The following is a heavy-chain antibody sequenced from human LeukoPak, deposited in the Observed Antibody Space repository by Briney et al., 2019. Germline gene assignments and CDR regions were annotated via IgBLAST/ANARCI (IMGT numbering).Heavy chain of an antibody. V-gene: IGHV1-69*13. D-gene: IGHD6-13*01. CDR2: IIPIFGTA. J-gene: IGHJ4*02. CDR3: ARDGYSSSWYRGGLDY. Sequence: SVKVSCKASGGTFSSYAISWVRQAPGQGLEWMGGIIPIFGTANYAQKFQGRVTITADESTSTAYMKLSSLRSEDTAVYYCARDGYSSSWYRGGLDYWGQGTLVTVSS. CDR1: GGTFSSYA.